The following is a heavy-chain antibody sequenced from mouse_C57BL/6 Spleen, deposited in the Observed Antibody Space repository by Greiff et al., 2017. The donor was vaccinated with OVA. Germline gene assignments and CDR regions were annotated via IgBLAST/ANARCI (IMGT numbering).Heavy chain of an antibody. CDR1: GFNIQDYY. CDR2: LDPENGET. V-gene: IGHV14-2*01. CDR3: ARSGYSNYGYFDY. D-gene: IGHD2-5*01. J-gene: IGHJ2*01. Sequence: EVKLQESGAELVKPGASVKLSCTASGFNIQDYYMHWVKQRTDQGLGWIGRLDPENGETKSAPKFTGKATITADTSSNTAYLQLSSLTSEDTAVYYCARSGYSNYGYFDYWGQGTTLTVSS.